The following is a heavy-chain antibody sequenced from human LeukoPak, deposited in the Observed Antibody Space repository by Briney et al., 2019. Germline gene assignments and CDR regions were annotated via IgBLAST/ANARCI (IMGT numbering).Heavy chain of an antibody. V-gene: IGHV3-30*04. CDR2: ISYDESDK. D-gene: IGHD6-13*01. CDR1: GFTLSSYA. CDR3: ARRWSFDY. Sequence: GGSLRLSCAASGFTLSSYAMHWVRQAPGKGLEWVAVISYDESDKYYADSVKGRFTISRDNSKNTLYLQMNSLRVEDTAVYYCARRWSFDYWGQGTLVTVSS. J-gene: IGHJ4*02.